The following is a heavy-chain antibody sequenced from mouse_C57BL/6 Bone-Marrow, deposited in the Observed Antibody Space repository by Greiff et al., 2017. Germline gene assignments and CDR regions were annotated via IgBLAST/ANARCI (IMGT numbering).Heavy chain of an antibody. V-gene: IGHV1-54*01. D-gene: IGHD4-1*01. CDR2: INPGSGGT. Sequence: VKLMESGAELVTPGTSVKVSCKASGYAFTNYLIEWVKQRPGQGLEWIGVINPGSGGTNYNEKFKGKATLTADKSSSTAYMQLSSLTSEDSAVYFCARSKNWDSWFAYWGQGTLVTVSA. CDR1: GYAFTNYL. J-gene: IGHJ3*01. CDR3: ARSKNWDSWFAY.